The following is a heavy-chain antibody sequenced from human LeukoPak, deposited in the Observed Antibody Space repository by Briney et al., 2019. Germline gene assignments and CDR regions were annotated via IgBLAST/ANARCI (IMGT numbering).Heavy chain of an antibody. V-gene: IGHV3-7*03. CDR1: GFSFSSYW. D-gene: IGHD6-19*01. CDR3: ARRSGIAVAGAFDY. J-gene: IGHJ4*02. CDR2: IKQDGSEK. Sequence: GGSLRLSCAASGFSFSSYWMSWVRQAPGKGLEWVANIKQDGSEKYYVDSVKGRFTISRDNSKNTLYLQMNSLRAEDTAVYYCARRSGIAVAGAFDYWGQGTLVTVSS.